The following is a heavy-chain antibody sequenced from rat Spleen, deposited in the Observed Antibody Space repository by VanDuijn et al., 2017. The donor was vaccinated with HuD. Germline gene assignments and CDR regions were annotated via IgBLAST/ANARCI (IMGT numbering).Heavy chain of an antibody. CDR2: ISSGGST. Sequence: QVQLKESGPGLVQPSQTLSLTCTVSGFSLTSYTVSWVRQPPGKGLEWIAAISSGGSTYYNSALKSRLSISRDTSMSQVFLKMNSLQTEDTAMYFCARSGADWGQGVMVTVSS. J-gene: IGHJ2*01. D-gene: IGHD1-4*01. CDR1: GFSLTSYT. CDR3: ARSGAD. V-gene: IGHV2-6*01.